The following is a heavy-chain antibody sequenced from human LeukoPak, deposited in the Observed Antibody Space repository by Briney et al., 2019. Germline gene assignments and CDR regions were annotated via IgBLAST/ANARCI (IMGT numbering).Heavy chain of an antibody. CDR2: ISAYNGNT. CDR3: ARVRDDSSGYRSLEY. Sequence: GASVKLSCKASGGTFSSYAISWVRQAPGQGLEWMGWISAYNGNTNYAQKLQGRVTMTTDTSTSTAYMELRSLRSDYTAVYYCARVRDDSSGYRSLEYWGQGTLVTVSS. J-gene: IGHJ4*02. CDR1: GGTFSSYA. V-gene: IGHV1-18*01. D-gene: IGHD3-22*01.